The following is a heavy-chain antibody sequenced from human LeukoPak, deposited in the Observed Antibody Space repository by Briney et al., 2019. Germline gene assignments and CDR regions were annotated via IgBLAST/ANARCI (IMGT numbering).Heavy chain of an antibody. CDR2: INHSGST. CDR1: GGSFSGYY. CDR3: ARAGIAAARYFDY. J-gene: IGHJ4*02. V-gene: IGHV4-34*01. D-gene: IGHD6-13*01. Sequence: PSETLSLTCAVYGGSFSGYYWSWIRQPPGKGLEWIGEINHSGSTNYNPSLKSRVTISVDTSKNQFSLKLSSVTAADTAVYYCARAGIAAARYFDYWGQGTLVTVSS.